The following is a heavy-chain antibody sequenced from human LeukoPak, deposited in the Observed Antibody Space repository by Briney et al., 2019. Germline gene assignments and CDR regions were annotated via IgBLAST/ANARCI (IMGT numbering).Heavy chain of an antibody. V-gene: IGHV4-34*01. D-gene: IGHD2-15*01. CDR3: ARGHGEEDIVVVVAATLNYYYYGMDV. CDR1: GGSISNSY. CDR2: INHSGST. Sequence: SETLSLTCTVSGGSISNSYWSWIRQPPGKGLEWIGEINHSGSTNYNPSLKSRVTISVDTSKNQFSLKLSSVTAADTAVYYCARGHGEEDIVVVVAATLNYYYYGMDVWGQGTTVTVSS. J-gene: IGHJ6*02.